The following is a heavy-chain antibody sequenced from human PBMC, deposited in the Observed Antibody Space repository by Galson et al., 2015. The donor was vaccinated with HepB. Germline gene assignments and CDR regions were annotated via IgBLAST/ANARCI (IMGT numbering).Heavy chain of an antibody. CDR3: ARALPAYCSSTSCYDPIDY. Sequence: SLRLSCAASGFTFSSYAMHWVRQAPGKGLEWVAVISYDGSNKYYADSVKGRFTISRDNSKNTLYLQMNSLRAEDTAVYYCARALPAYCSSTSCYDPIDYWGQGTLVTVSS. CDR2: ISYDGSNK. V-gene: IGHV3-30-3*01. J-gene: IGHJ4*02. D-gene: IGHD2-2*01. CDR1: GFTFSSYA.